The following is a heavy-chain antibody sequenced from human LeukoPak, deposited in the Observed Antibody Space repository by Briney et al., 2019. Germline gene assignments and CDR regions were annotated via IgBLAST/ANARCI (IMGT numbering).Heavy chain of an antibody. J-gene: IGHJ6*02. Sequence: GGSLRLSCAASGFTFSSYAMSWVRQAPGKGLEWVSGIRGSGGSTYYADSVKGRFTISRDNSKNTLYLQMNSLRAEDTAVYYCAGTTVTTYLDGMDVWGQGTTVTVSS. D-gene: IGHD4-17*01. CDR3: AGTTVTTYLDGMDV. CDR1: GFTFSSYA. V-gene: IGHV3-23*01. CDR2: IRGSGGST.